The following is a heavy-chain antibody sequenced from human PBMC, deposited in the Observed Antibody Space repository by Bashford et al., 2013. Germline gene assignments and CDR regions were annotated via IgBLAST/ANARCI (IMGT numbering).Heavy chain of an antibody. D-gene: IGHD2-2*01. CDR1: GYTLTELS. V-gene: IGHV1-24*01. CDR2: FDPEDGET. J-gene: IGHJ6*02. CDR3: AREYQLLSTYYYYYGMDV. Sequence: VASVKVSCKVSGYTLTELSMHWVRQAPGKGLEWMGGFDPEDGETIYAQKFQGRVTMTEDTSTDTAYMELSSLRSEDTAVYYCAREYQLLSTYYYYYGMDVWGQGTTVTVSS.